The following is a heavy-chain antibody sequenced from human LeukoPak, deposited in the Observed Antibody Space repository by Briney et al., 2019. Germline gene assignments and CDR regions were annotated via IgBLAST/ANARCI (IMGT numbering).Heavy chain of an antibody. V-gene: IGHV4-4*07. CDR3: ARERGDTAMLIY. Sequence: KPSETLSLTCTVSGGSISSYYWTWIRQSAGKGLEWIGRIYTSGSTNYNPSLKSRVTMSVDTSKSQFSLKLSSATAADTAVYYCARERGDTAMLIYWGQGTLVTVSS. CDR1: GGSISSYY. D-gene: IGHD5-18*01. CDR2: IYTSGST. J-gene: IGHJ4*02.